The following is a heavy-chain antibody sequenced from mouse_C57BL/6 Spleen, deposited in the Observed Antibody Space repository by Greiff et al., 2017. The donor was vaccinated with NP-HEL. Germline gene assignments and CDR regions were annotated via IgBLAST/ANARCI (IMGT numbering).Heavy chain of an antibody. CDR1: GYTFTSYW. CDR3: ARWNGYYGFAY. J-gene: IGHJ3*01. V-gene: IGHV1-69*01. Sequence: VQLQQPGAELVMPGASVKLSCKASGYTFTSYWMHWVKQRPGQGLEWIGEIAPSASYTNYNQKFKGKSTLTVDKSSSTAYMQLSSLTSEDSAVYYCARWNGYYGFAYWGQGTLVTVSA. D-gene: IGHD2-3*01. CDR2: IAPSASYT.